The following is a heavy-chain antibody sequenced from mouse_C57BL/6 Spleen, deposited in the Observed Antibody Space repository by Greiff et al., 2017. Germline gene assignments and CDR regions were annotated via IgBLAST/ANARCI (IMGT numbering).Heavy chain of an antibody. J-gene: IGHJ2*01. V-gene: IGHV1-55*01. Sequence: VQLQQPGAELMKPGASVKMSCKASGYTFTSYWLTWVKQRPGQGLAWIGDIYPGSGSTNYNEKFKSKATLTVDTSSSTAYMQLSSLTSEDSAVYYCAKLGRGFDYWGQGTTLTVSS. CDR2: IYPGSGST. CDR1: GYTFTSYW. CDR3: AKLGRGFDY. D-gene: IGHD4-1*01.